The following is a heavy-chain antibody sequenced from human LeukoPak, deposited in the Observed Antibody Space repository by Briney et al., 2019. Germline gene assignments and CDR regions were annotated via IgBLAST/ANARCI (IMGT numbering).Heavy chain of an antibody. V-gene: IGHV4-30-2*01. D-gene: IGHD3-10*01. CDR3: ARDMVRGGIDY. Sequence: PSQTLSLTCTVSGGSISSGGYYWSWIRQPPGKGLEWIGYIYHSGSTYYNPSLKSRVTISVDTSKNQFSLKLSSVTAADTAVYYCARDMVRGGIDYWGQGTLVTVSS. J-gene: IGHJ4*02. CDR2: IYHSGST. CDR1: GGSISSGGYY.